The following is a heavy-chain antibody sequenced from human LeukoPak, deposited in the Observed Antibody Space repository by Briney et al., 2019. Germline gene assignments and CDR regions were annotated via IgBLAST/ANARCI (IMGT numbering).Heavy chain of an antibody. J-gene: IGHJ4*02. CDR2: IIPIFGTA. V-gene: IGHV1-69*15. CDR3: ARDPIAAAAEFDY. D-gene: IGHD6-13*01. CDR1: GGTFISYA. Sequence: SVKVSCKASGGTFISYAISWVRQAPGQGLEWMGRIIPIFGTANYAQKFQGRVTITADESTSTAYMELSSLRSEDTAVYYCARDPIAAAAEFDYWGQGTLVTVSS.